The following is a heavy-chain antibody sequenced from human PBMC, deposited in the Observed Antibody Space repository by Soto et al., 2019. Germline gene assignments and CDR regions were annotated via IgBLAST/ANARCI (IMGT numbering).Heavy chain of an antibody. V-gene: IGHV3-33*01. Sequence: QVQLVESGGGVVQPGRSLRLSCAASGFTFSSYGMHWVRQAPGKGLEWVAVIWYDGSNKYYADSVKGRFTISRDNSKNXLXXQMNSLRAEDTAVDYCARDWGYSSGWYDDGLYFQHWGQGTLVTVSS. CDR3: ARDWGYSSGWYDDGLYFQH. J-gene: IGHJ1*01. D-gene: IGHD6-19*01. CDR2: IWYDGSNK. CDR1: GFTFSSYG.